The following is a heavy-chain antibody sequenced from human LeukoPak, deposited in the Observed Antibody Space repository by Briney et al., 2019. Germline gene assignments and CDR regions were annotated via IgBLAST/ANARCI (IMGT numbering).Heavy chain of an antibody. V-gene: IGHV3-33*01. D-gene: IGHD7-27*01. J-gene: IGHJ4*02. CDR2: IWYDGSIR. CDR1: GFTFRNYG. Sequence: PGGSLRLSCAASGFTFRNYGMHWVRKAPGKGLEWVAVIWYDGSIRYYADSVKGRFTISGDNSKNTLSLQMNSLRADDTAVYYCARDRRATVGRSGESHYFDSWGQGTLVTVS. CDR3: ARDRRATVGRSGESHYFDS.